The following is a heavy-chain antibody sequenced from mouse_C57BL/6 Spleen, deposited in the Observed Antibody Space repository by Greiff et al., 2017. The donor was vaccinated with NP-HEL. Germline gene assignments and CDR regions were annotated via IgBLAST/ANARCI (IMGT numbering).Heavy chain of an antibody. CDR3: ARGYGSKNYAMDY. Sequence: VQLQQSGPELVKPGASVKISCKASGYTFTDYYMNWVKQSHGKSLEWIGDINPNNGGTSYNQKFKGKATLTVDKSSSTAYMELRSLTSEDSAVYYCARGYGSKNYAMDYWGQGTSVTVSS. V-gene: IGHV1-26*01. CDR1: GYTFTDYY. CDR2: INPNNGGT. J-gene: IGHJ4*01. D-gene: IGHD1-1*01.